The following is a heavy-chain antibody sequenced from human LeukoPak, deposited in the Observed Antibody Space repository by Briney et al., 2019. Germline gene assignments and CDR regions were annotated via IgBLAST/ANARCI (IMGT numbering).Heavy chain of an antibody. CDR1: GFTVSSNY. J-gene: IGHJ3*02. V-gene: IGHV3-53*01. Sequence: GGSLRLSCAASGFTVSSNYMSWVRQAPGKGLEWVSVIYSGGSTYYADSVKGRFTTSRDNSKNTLYLQMNSLRAEDTAVYYCARVVFDAFDIWGQGTMVTVSS. CDR3: ARVVFDAFDI. CDR2: IYSGGST.